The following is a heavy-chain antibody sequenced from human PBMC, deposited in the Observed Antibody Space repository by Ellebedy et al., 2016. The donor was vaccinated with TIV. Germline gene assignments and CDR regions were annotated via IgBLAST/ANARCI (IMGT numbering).Heavy chain of an antibody. CDR3: ARAYCGGDCYSSAHDAFDI. V-gene: IGHV1-2*02. Sequence: ASVKVSCKASGYTFTGYYMHWVRQAPGQGLEWMGWINPNSGGTNYAQKFQGRVTMTRDTSISTAYMELSRLRSDDTAVYYCARAYCGGDCYSSAHDAFDIWGQGTMVTVSS. D-gene: IGHD2-21*02. CDR2: INPNSGGT. CDR1: GYTFTGYY. J-gene: IGHJ3*02.